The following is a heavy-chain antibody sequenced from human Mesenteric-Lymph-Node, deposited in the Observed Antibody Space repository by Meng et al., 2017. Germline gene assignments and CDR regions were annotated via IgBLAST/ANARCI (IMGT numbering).Heavy chain of an antibody. Sequence: GESLKISCAASEFMFSKFSMSWVRQAPGKGLEWVANINQDGGEKHYVDSVKGRFSISRDNTKNSLYLQMNSLRPEDTAVYYCARDPPTRHFDEITIYYEDYGMDVWGQGTKVTVSS. CDR2: INQDGGEK. V-gene: IGHV3-7*01. CDR3: ARDPPTRHFDEITIYYEDYGMDV. CDR1: EFMFSKFS. D-gene: IGHD3-9*01. J-gene: IGHJ6*02.